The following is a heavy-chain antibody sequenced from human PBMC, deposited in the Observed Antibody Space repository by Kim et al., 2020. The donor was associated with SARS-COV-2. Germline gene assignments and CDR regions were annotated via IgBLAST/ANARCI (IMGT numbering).Heavy chain of an antibody. V-gene: IGHV3-21*01. CDR3: ARDPERVGAKGAFDI. D-gene: IGHD1-26*01. Sequence: GGSLRLSCAASGFTFSSYSMNWVRQAPGKGLEWVSSISISSGYIYYADSMKGRFTISRDDAKNSLYLQMNSLRAEDTGVYYCARDPERVGAKGAFDIWGQGTIVSVSS. CDR1: GFTFSSYS. CDR2: ISISSGYI. J-gene: IGHJ3*02.